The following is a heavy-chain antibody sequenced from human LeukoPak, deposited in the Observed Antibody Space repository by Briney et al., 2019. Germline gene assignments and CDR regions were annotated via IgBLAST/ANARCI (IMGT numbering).Heavy chain of an antibody. CDR1: GYSFTSCW. CDR3: ARYHLGYCSGGSCYFDPLYCYGMDV. J-gene: IGHJ6*02. V-gene: IGHV5-51*01. D-gene: IGHD2-15*01. Sequence: GESLKISCKGSGYSFTSCWIGWVRQMPGKGLEWMGIIYPGDSDTRYSPSFQGQVTISADKSISTAYLQWSSLKASDTAMYYCARYHLGYCSGGSCYFDPLYCYGMDVWGQGTTVTVSS. CDR2: IYPGDSDT.